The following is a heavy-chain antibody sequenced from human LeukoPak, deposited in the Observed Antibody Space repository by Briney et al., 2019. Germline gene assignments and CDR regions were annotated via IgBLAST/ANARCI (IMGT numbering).Heavy chain of an antibody. Sequence: GGSLRLSCAASGFTFSSYSMNWVRQAPGKGLEWVSVVYSGGSTYYADSVKGRFTISRDNSKNTLYLQMNSLRAEDTAVYYCARAVSGSSPSDYWGQGTLVTVSS. CDR2: VYSGGST. V-gene: IGHV3-53*01. D-gene: IGHD3-16*01. CDR3: ARAVSGSSPSDY. CDR1: GFTFSSYS. J-gene: IGHJ4*02.